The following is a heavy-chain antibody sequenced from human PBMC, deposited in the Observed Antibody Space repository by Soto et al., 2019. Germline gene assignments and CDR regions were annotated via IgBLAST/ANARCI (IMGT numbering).Heavy chain of an antibody. CDR3: ARGHRSSGKIFDS. J-gene: IGHJ4*02. CDR1: GFTFSNAW. V-gene: IGHV3-15*01. CDR2: IKSKSAGGTT. Sequence: EVQLVESGGGLVKPGGSVRLSCAASGFTFSNAWMSWVRQAPGKGLEWVGRIKSKSAGGTTEYDAPVKDRFTISRDDSKNKLDLQMNSLKIEDTAVYYCARGHRSSGKIFDSWGQGTLVTVSS. D-gene: IGHD3-22*01.